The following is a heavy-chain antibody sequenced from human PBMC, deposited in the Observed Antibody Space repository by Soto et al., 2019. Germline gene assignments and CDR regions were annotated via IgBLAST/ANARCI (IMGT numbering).Heavy chain of an antibody. CDR2: ISDSGGIT. CDR1: GFAFSSHP. D-gene: IGHD6-6*01. Sequence: VQLLESGGGLAQPGGSLRLSCAASGFAFSSHPMSWVRQAPEKGLEWVSGISDSGGITYNADSVKGRFTISRDNSKNTLYLQMNSLRAADTAVYYCARRAIGSSRAFDIWGQGTMVTVSS. J-gene: IGHJ3*02. CDR3: ARRAIGSSRAFDI. V-gene: IGHV3-23*01.